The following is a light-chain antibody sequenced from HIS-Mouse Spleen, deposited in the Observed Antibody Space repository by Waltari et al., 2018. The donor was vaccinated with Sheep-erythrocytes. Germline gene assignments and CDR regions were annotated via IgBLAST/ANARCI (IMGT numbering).Light chain of an antibody. CDR1: SSDGGGFNY. J-gene: IGLJ3*02. CDR2: EVS. CDR3: SSYAGSNNWV. Sequence: QSALTQPPSASGSPGQSVTISCTGTSSDGGGFNYVPWYQQHPGKAPKLMIYEVSKRPSGVPDRFSGSKSGNTASLTVSRLQAEDEADYYCSSYAGSNNWVFGGGTKLTVL. V-gene: IGLV2-8*01.